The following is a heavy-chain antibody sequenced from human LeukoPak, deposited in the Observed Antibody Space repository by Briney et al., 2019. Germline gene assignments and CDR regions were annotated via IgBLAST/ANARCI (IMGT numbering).Heavy chain of an antibody. Sequence: GGSLRLSCAASGFTFSSHWMHWVRQAPGKGLVWVSRIKGDGSSTSYADSVKGRLTISRDNSKNTLYLQMNSLRAEDTAVYYCARGYGIFDYWGQGTLVTVSS. CDR1: GFTFSSHW. CDR3: ARGYGIFDY. CDR2: IKGDGSST. D-gene: IGHD4-17*01. V-gene: IGHV3-74*01. J-gene: IGHJ4*02.